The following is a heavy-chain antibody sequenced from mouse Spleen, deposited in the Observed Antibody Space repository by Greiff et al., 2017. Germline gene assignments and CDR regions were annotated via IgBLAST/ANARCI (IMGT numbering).Heavy chain of an antibody. CDR1: GFTFSSYA. Sequence: EVKVVESGGGLVKPGGSLKLSCAASGFTFSSYAMSWVRQTPEKRLEWVATISSGGSYTYYPDSVKGRFTISRDNAKNTLYLQMSSLRSEDTAMYYCARHVELGRYCDVWGAGTTVTVSS. CDR2: ISSGGSYT. J-gene: IGHJ1*01. D-gene: IGHD4-1*01. CDR3: ARHVELGRYCDV. V-gene: IGHV5-9-3*01.